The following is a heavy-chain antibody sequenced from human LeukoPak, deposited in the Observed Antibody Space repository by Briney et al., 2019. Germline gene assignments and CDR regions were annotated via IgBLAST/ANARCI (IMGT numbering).Heavy chain of an antibody. Sequence: ASVKVSCKASGYTFTSYDINWVRQATGQGLEWMGWMNPNSGNTGYAQKFQGRVTMTRNTSISTAYMELSRLRSDDTAVYYCARGYYYDSSGPYSFDYWGQGTLVTVSS. J-gene: IGHJ4*02. D-gene: IGHD3-22*01. CDR1: GYTFTSYD. V-gene: IGHV1-8*01. CDR2: MNPNSGNT. CDR3: ARGYYYDSSGPYSFDY.